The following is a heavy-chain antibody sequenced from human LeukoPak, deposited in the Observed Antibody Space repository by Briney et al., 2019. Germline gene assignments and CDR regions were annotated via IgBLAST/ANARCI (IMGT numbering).Heavy chain of an antibody. V-gene: IGHV4-4*09. Sequence: SETLSLTCTVSGGSIRSYYWSWIRQPPGKGLEGIGYIYTSGSTNYNPSLKSPVTISVDTSKNQFSLKLTSVTAADTAVYYCARHGSGNWFDPWGQGTLVTVSS. CDR2: IYTSGST. CDR1: GGSIRSYY. D-gene: IGHD6-19*01. J-gene: IGHJ5*02. CDR3: ARHGSGNWFDP.